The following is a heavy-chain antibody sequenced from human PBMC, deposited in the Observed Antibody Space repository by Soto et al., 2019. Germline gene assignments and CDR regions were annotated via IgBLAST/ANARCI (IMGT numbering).Heavy chain of an antibody. CDR2: MNPNSGNT. CDR3: ARAKKEYYDILTGYYNAAYYYYMDV. V-gene: IGHV1-8*01. CDR1: GYTFTSYA. Sequence: GASVKVSCKASGYTFTSYAINWARQATGQGREWMGWMNPNSGNTGHAQKFQGRVTMTRNTSISTAYMELSSLRSEDTAVYYCARAKKEYYDILTGYYNAAYYYYMDVWGKGTTVTVSS. J-gene: IGHJ6*03. D-gene: IGHD3-9*01.